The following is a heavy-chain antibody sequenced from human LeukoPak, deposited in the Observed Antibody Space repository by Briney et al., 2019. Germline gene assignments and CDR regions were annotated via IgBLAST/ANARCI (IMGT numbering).Heavy chain of an antibody. D-gene: IGHD6-13*01. CDR1: GYTFTSYG. J-gene: IGHJ4*02. V-gene: IGHV1-18*01. CDR3: ARDRRDLRIAAPFDY. CDR2: ISAYNGNT. Sequence: ASVKVSCKASGYTFTSYGISWVRQAPGQGLEWMGWISAYNGNTNYAQKLQGRVTMTTDTSTSTAYMELRSLRSDDTAVYYCARDRRDLRIAAPFDYWGQGTLVTVSS.